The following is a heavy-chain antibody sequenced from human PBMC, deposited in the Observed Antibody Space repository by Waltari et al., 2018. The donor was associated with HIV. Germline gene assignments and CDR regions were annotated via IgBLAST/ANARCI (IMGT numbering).Heavy chain of an antibody. Sequence: EVQLVESGGGLIQPGRSLRLSCTGSGFPFGGYLRSWVRQAPGKGLEWVGLIRSKADSGGTPAYAASVKGRFTISRDDSRSVVYLQMNSLKTEDTAVYYCTRNTLTYFDFWGQGTLVTVSS. V-gene: IGHV3-49*04. CDR2: IRSKADSGGTP. CDR3: TRNTLTYFDF. J-gene: IGHJ4*02. CDR1: GFPFGGYL.